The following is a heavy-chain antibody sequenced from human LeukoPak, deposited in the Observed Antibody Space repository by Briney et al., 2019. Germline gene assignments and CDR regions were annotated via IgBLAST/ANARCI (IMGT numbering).Heavy chain of an antibody. CDR1: GFTVSSNY. V-gene: IGHV3-53*01. J-gene: IGHJ4*02. Sequence: GGSLRLSCAASGFTVSSNYMNWVRQAPGKGLEWVSIIYSGGSTYYADSVKGRFTISRDNSKNTLYPQMNSLTAEDTAVYYCARWDSSGYHKYYFDYWGQGTLVTVSS. CDR3: ARWDSSGYHKYYFDY. D-gene: IGHD3-22*01. CDR2: IYSGGST.